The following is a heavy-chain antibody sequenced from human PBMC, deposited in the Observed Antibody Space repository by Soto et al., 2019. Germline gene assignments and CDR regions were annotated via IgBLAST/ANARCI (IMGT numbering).Heavy chain of an antibody. CDR2: INSNSGAT. CDR1: GYTFTGYF. CDR3: ARGGGTILAPLP. Sequence: QVQLLQSGAEVKKPGASVKVSCKASGYTFTGYFMHWVRQAPGHGLEWMGWINSNSGATKYAQKFQGRVTLSRDTSISTAYMELSGLRSDDTAVYYCARGGGTILAPLPWGQGTLVTVSS. V-gene: IGHV1-2*02. D-gene: IGHD3-3*01. J-gene: IGHJ5*02.